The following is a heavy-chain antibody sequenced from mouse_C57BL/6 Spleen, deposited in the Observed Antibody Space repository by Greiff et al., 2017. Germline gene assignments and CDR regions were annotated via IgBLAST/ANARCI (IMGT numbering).Heavy chain of an antibody. V-gene: IGHV1-42*01. J-gene: IGHJ3*01. CDR2: INPSTGGT. CDR1: GYSFTGYY. CDR3: ASLSDGYYDWFAY. D-gene: IGHD2-3*01. Sequence: VQLKESGPELVKPGASVKISCKASGYSFTGYYMNWVKQSPEKSLEWIGEINPSTGGTTYNQKFKAKATLTVDKSSSTAYMQLKSLTSEDSAVYYCASLSDGYYDWFAYWGQGTLVTVSA.